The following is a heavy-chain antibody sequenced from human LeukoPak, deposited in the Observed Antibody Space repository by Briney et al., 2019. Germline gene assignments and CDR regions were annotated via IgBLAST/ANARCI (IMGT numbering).Heavy chain of an antibody. CDR2: ISGSGGST. D-gene: IGHD6-13*01. V-gene: IGHV3-23*01. J-gene: IGHJ6*02. CDR1: GFTLSSYA. CDR3: AKPHGLAAAGTWGMDV. Sequence: GGSLRLSCAASGFTLSSYAMSWVRQAPGKGPEWVSAISGSGGSTYYVDSVKGRFTISRDNSKNTLYLQMNSLRAEDTAVYYCAKPHGLAAAGTWGMDVWGQGTTVTVSS.